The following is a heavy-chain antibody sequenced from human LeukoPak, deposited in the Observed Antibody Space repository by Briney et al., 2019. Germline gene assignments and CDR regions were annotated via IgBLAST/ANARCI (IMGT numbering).Heavy chain of an antibody. V-gene: IGHV5-51*01. CDR2: IYPGDSDT. CDR3: ARHHDYGDYGCFDY. J-gene: IGHJ4*02. Sequence: GESLKISCKGSGYSFTSFWIGWVRQMPGKGLEWMGIIYPGDSDTRYSPSFQGQVTISADKSIRTAYLQWSSLKSSHTAIYYCARHHDYGDYGCFDYWGQGTLVTVSS. CDR1: GYSFTSFW. D-gene: IGHD4-17*01.